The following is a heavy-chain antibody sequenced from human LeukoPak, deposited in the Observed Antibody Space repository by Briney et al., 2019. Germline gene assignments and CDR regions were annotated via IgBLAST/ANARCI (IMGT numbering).Heavy chain of an antibody. D-gene: IGHD3-10*01. J-gene: IGHJ6*02. CDR3: ARDAAPRGGLMDV. CDR2: IYYNGST. Sequence: SETLSLTCAVSGGSISSYYWSWIRQAPGKGLEWIGYIYYNGSTTYNPSLKSRVTISVDTSKSPFSVKLSSVTAADTAVYYCARDAAPRGGLMDVWGQGTTVTVSS. V-gene: IGHV4-59*01. CDR1: GGSISSYY.